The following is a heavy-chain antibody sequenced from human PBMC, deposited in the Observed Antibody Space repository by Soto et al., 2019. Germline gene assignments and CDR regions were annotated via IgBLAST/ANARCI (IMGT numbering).Heavy chain of an antibody. V-gene: IGHV3-13*05. CDR2: IGTAVDP. CDR1: GFTFSSYD. D-gene: IGHD3-10*01. J-gene: IGHJ4*02. CDR3: AKDLFVGRFGELLYGYFDY. Sequence: GGSLRLSSAASGFTFSSYDVHWVRQATGKGLEWVSAIGTAVDPYYPGSVKGRFTISRENAKNSLYLQMNSLRAGDTAVYYCAKDLFVGRFGELLYGYFDYWGQGTLVTVSS.